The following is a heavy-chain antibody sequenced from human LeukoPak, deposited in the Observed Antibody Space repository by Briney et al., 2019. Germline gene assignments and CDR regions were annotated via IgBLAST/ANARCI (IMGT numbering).Heavy chain of an antibody. CDR2: ISGSGGTT. Sequence: GGSLRLSCAASGFTFSSYAMTWVRQAPGKGLEWVSAISGSGGTTYYADSVKGRFTISRDNSKNTLYLQMNSLRGEDTAVYYCARDWRRAAAGVWGYWGQGTLVTVSS. D-gene: IGHD6-13*01. CDR1: GFTFSSYA. CDR3: ARDWRRAAAGVWGY. J-gene: IGHJ4*02. V-gene: IGHV3-23*01.